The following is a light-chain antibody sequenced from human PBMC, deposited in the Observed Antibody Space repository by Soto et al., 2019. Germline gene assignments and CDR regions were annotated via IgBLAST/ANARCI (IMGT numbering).Light chain of an antibody. CDR1: QSITGNY. CDR2: GAS. Sequence: LLTQSPGTLSLSPGDRAAFSCTASQSITGNYFAWHPPQPGQAPKLLLYGASTRPPGIPDRFNGMWSGTDYILTISRLEADDVALYYCHQYVSSVRPLGQGTMVDI. J-gene: IGKJ1*01. V-gene: IGKV3-20*01. CDR3: HQYVSSVRP.